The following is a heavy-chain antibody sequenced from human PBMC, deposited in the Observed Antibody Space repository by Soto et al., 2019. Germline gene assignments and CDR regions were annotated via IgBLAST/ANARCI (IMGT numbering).Heavy chain of an antibody. D-gene: IGHD2-21*01. V-gene: IGHV3-30-3*01. J-gene: IGHJ4*02. CDR2: ISYDGSNK. CDR3: ARFSFVGIPILPADY. CDR1: GFTFSSYA. Sequence: QVQLVESGGGVVQPGRSLRLSCAASGFTFSSYAMHWVRQAPGKGLEWVAVISYDGSNKYYADSVKGRFTISRDNSKNTLYLEMNSLRAEATAVYYCARFSFVGIPILPADYWGQGTLVTVSS.